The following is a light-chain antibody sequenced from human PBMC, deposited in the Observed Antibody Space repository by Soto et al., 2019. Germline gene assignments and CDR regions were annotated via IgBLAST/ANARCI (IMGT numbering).Light chain of an antibody. CDR3: QQYDNDSWT. Sequence: DIQMTQSPSTLSASVGDRVIITCRASQSISSWLAWYQQKPGKAPNLLIYKASTLKSGVTSRFSGSGSGTEFNLAISSLQPDDFGTNNCQQYDNDSWTFGQGTNVAIK. CDR2: KAS. CDR1: QSISSW. J-gene: IGKJ1*01. V-gene: IGKV1-5*03.